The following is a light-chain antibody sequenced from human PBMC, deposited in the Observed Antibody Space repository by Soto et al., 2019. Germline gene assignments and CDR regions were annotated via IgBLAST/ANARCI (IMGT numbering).Light chain of an antibody. J-gene: IGKJ1*01. V-gene: IGKV3-15*01. CDR2: DAS. CDR1: QSVSSN. Sequence: EIVMTQSKATLSLSPGERAALSCRASQSVSSNLAWYQQKPGQAPRLLIYDASTRATGIPARFSGSGSGTEFTLTISSLQSEDFVVYYCQQYNNWRTFGQGTKVAIK. CDR3: QQYNNWRT.